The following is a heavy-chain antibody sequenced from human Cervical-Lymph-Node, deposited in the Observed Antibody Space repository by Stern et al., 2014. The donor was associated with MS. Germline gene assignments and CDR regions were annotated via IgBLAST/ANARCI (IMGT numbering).Heavy chain of an antibody. D-gene: IGHD2-2*01. CDR3: TIGKFCSTTSCYFTDL. CDR1: GYSFRDYY. Sequence: VQLVESGAEVKKHGASVKVSCKASGYSFRDYYIHWVRQAPGQGLEWMGRINPYSGGTNYAQKFQGRVTMTRDTSISTAYIELNRLRYDDTAVFYCTIGKFCSTTSCYFTDLWGQGTLVTVSS. CDR2: INPYSGGT. V-gene: IGHV1-2*06. J-gene: IGHJ5*02.